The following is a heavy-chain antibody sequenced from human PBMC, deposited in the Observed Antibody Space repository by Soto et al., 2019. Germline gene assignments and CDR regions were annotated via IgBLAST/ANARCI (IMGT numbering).Heavy chain of an antibody. CDR3: ARAPWEYQPLHKYFDY. CDR1: GGSISSGGYY. J-gene: IGHJ4*02. Sequence: SETLSLTCTVSGGSISSGGYYWSWIRQHPGKGLEWIGYIYYSGSTYYNPSLKSRVTISVDTSKNQFSLKLSSVTAADTAVYYCARAPWEYQPLHKYFDYWGQGTLVTVS. D-gene: IGHD2-2*01. V-gene: IGHV4-31*03. CDR2: IYYSGST.